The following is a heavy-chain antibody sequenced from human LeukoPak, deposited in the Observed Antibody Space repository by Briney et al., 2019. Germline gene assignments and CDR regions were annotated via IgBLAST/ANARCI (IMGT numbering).Heavy chain of an antibody. Sequence: ASVKVSCRPSGYSLTRHYIHWMRQAPGQGLEWMGWINPNSGGTNYAQKFQGRVTMTADTSISTAYMEVSSLNYDDTAIYYCARGTGSSWFDSWGQGTLVTVSS. CDR3: ARGTGSSWFDS. CDR1: GYSLTRHY. J-gene: IGHJ5*01. V-gene: IGHV1-2*02. D-gene: IGHD3/OR15-3a*01. CDR2: INPNSGGT.